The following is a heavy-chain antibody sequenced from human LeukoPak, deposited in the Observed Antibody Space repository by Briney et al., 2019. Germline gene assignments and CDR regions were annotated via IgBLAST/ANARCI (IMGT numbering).Heavy chain of an antibody. J-gene: IGHJ4*02. D-gene: IGHD3-22*01. Sequence: SETLSLTCAVSGASISSNSYYWGWIRQPPGKGLEWIGSIYYSGSTYYNPSLKRRLTISVDTSKNQFSLKLSSVTAADTAVYYCAKYSDFYDSSGHLYWGQGTLVTVSS. CDR2: IYYSGST. CDR3: AKYSDFYDSSGHLY. V-gene: IGHV4-39*01. CDR1: GASISSNSYY.